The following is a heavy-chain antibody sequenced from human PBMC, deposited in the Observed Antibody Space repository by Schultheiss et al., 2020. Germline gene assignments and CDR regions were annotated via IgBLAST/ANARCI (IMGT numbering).Heavy chain of an antibody. V-gene: IGHV4-31*03. Sequence: SETLSLTCTVSSGSISSGGYYWGWIRQPPGKGLEWIGYIYYSGSTYYNPSLKSRVTMSLDTSKNQFSLKLTSVTAADTAMYYCARVGGMLAEYFQHWGQGTLVTVSS. CDR1: SGSISSGGYY. CDR2: IYYSGST. D-gene: IGHD1-26*01. J-gene: IGHJ1*01. CDR3: ARVGGMLAEYFQH.